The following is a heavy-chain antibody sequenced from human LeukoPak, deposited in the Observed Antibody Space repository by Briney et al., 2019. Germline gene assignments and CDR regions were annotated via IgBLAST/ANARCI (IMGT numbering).Heavy chain of an antibody. CDR1: GFIFSTYE. J-gene: IGHJ4*02. Sequence: GGSLRLPCAASGFIFSTYEMNWVRQAPGKGLEWVSYISSSGNTIYYADSVKGRFTISRDNAKNSLYLQMNSLGAEDTAVYYCARFGVTWGQGTLVTVSS. CDR2: ISSSGNTI. CDR3: ARFGVT. D-gene: IGHD3-16*01. V-gene: IGHV3-48*03.